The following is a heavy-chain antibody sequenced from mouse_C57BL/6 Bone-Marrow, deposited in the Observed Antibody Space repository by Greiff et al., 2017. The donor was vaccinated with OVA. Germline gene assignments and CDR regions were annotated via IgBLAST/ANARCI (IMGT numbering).Heavy chain of an antibody. Sequence: VQLQQSGPELVKPGASVKMSCKASGYTFTDYNMHWVKQSHGKSLEWIGYINPNNGGTSYNQKFKGKATLTVNKSSSTAYMEPRSLTSEDSAVCYCARGGYGSGYWYFDVWGTGTTVTVSS. V-gene: IGHV1-22*01. D-gene: IGHD1-1*01. CDR2: INPNNGGT. CDR1: GYTFTDYN. J-gene: IGHJ1*03. CDR3: ARGGYGSGYWYFDV.